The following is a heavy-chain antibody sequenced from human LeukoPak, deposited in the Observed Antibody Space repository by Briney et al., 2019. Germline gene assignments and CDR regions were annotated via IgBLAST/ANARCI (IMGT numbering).Heavy chain of an antibody. V-gene: IGHV3-74*01. CDR2: INTDGSST. D-gene: IGHD3-10*01. J-gene: IGHJ4*02. Sequence: GGSLILPCAATGFTFSNYWMHWVRQAPGKGLVWVSRINTDGSSTNYADSVKGRFIISRDNARNTVYLQMNSLRAEDTAVYYCVRHLDRGYWGPEPRHTLSS. CDR3: VRHLDRGY. CDR1: GFTFSNYW.